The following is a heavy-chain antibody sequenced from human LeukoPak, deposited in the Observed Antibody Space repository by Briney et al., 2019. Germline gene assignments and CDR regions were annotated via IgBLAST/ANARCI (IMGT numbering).Heavy chain of an antibody. Sequence: PGGSLRLSCAASGFTFSSYSMNWVRQAPGKGLEWVSSISSSSSYIYYADSVKGRFTISRDNAKNSLYLQMNSLRAEDTAVYYCARDNPGIAVAGTGDAFDIWGQGTMVTVSS. CDR1: GFTFSSYS. D-gene: IGHD6-19*01. V-gene: IGHV3-21*01. J-gene: IGHJ3*02. CDR2: ISSSSSYI. CDR3: ARDNPGIAVAGTGDAFDI.